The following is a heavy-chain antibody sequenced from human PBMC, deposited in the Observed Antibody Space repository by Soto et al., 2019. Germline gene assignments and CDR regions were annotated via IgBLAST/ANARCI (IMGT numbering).Heavy chain of an antibody. CDR3: AKAGGNHDAFDI. CDR2: ISGSGGST. CDR1: GFTFSSYA. V-gene: IGHV3-23*01. D-gene: IGHD2-15*01. J-gene: IGHJ3*02. Sequence: VSLRLSCAASGFTFSSYAMSWVRQAPGKGLEWVSAISGSGGSTYYADSVKGRFTISRDNSKNTLYLQMNSLRAEDTAVYYCAKAGGNHDAFDIWGQGTMVTVSS.